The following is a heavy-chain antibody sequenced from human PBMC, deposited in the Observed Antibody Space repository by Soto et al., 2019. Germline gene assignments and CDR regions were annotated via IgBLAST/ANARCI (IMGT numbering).Heavy chain of an antibody. D-gene: IGHD5-12*01. CDR2: ISLGGST. J-gene: IGHJ4*02. Sequence: QVQLQESGPGLVKPSGTLSLTCAVSGGSISSSNWWTWVRQPPGKGLEWIGEISLGGSTNYNPSLKSRVTISVDKSENQLSLKLSSLTAADTAVYYCGRTGGYSYAWGHWGRGTLVTVSS. CDR1: GGSISSSNW. V-gene: IGHV4-4*02. CDR3: GRTGGYSYAWGH.